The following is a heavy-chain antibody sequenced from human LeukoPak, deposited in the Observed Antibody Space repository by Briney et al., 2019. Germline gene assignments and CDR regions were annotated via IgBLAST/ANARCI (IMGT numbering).Heavy chain of an antibody. CDR3: AKDQGYGDGRGLDH. V-gene: IGHV3-33*03. J-gene: IGHJ5*02. CDR2: LWYDGSKE. Sequence: PGGSLRLSCAASGFALGSDGMHWIRQSPGNVLEWVASLWYDGSKEFYADSVKGRFTISRDMSKSTLFLQMNSLRGDDTATYFCAKDQGYGDGRGLDHWGQGTLVIVS. D-gene: IGHD4-17*01. CDR1: GFALGSDG.